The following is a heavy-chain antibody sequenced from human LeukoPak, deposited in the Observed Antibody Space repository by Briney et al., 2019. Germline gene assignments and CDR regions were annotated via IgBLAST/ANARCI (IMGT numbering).Heavy chain of an antibody. CDR3: ARDGAHDYGDYDFDY. CDR1: GFTFTTYT. D-gene: IGHD4-17*01. J-gene: IGHJ4*02. V-gene: IGHV3-66*02. CDR2: IYSGGST. Sequence: GGSLRLSCAASGFTFTTYTISWVRQAPGKGLEWVSVIYSGGSTYYADSVKGRFTISRDNSKNTLYLQMNSLRAEDTAVYYCARDGAHDYGDYDFDYWGQGTLVTVSS.